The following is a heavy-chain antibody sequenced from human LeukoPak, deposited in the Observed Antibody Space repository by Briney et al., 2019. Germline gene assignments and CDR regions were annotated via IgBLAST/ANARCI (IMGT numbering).Heavy chain of an antibody. D-gene: IGHD3-22*01. CDR3: ARVGSGYRDSIDY. CDR1: GFTFSSYA. V-gene: IGHV3-23*01. J-gene: IGHJ4*02. Sequence: GGSLRLSCAASGFTFSSYAMSWVRQAPGKGLEWVSAISGSGGSTYYADSVKGRFTISRDNSKNTLYLQMNSLRVEDTAVYYCARVGSGYRDSIDYWGQGTLVTVSS. CDR2: ISGSGGST.